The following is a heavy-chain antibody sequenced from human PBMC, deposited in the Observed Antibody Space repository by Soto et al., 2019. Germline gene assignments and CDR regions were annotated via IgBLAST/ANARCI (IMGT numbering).Heavy chain of an antibody. J-gene: IGHJ4*02. Sequence: SETLSLTCAVYGGSFSGYYWSWIRQPPGKGLEWIGEINHSGSANYNPSLKSRVTISVDTSKNQFSLKLSSVTAADTAVYYCARYSGWYYYFDYWGQGTLVTVS. D-gene: IGHD6-19*01. V-gene: IGHV4-34*01. CDR3: ARYSGWYYYFDY. CDR1: GGSFSGYY. CDR2: INHSGSA.